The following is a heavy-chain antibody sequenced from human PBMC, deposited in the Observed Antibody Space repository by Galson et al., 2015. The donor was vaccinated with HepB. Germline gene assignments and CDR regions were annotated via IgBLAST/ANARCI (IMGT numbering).Heavy chain of an antibody. CDR2: ISYDGTHK. Sequence: SLRLSCAASGFAFRVYAFHWVRQAPGKGLEWLAVISYDGTHKYYADSVKGRFTISRDNAKNTLYLQMNSLRPEDTAVYYCARSRFNPEMPFDIRGQGTVVTVS. V-gene: IGHV3-30*04. D-gene: IGHD5-24*01. J-gene: IGHJ3*02. CDR3: ARSRFNPEMPFDI. CDR1: GFAFRVYA.